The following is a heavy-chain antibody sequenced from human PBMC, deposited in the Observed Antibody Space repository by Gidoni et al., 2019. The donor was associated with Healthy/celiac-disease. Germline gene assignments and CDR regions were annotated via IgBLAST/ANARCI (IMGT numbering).Heavy chain of an antibody. D-gene: IGHD4-4*01. CDR3: AAELHPGAFDN. J-gene: IGHJ3*02. CDR2: FGPEDGEP. Sequence: QGQLVQPGAEVKKRGAPVKVSCKLAGHPLTELSMHWVLSAPGKGLEWMGGFGPEDGEPIYAQEFQDRVTMTENTSTDTAYMKLSSRGSEDTAVYYCAAELHPGAFDNWGQGTMVTVSS. CDR1: GHPLTELS. V-gene: IGHV1-24*01.